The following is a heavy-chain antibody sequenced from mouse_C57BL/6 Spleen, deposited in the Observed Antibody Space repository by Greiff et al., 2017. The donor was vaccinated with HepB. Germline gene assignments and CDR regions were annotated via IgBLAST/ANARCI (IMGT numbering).Heavy chain of an antibody. Sequence: EVKLMESGPGLVKPSQSLSLTCSVTGYSITSGYYWNWIRQFPGNKLEWMGYISYDGSNNYNPSLKNRISITRDTSKNQFFLKLNSVTTEDTATYYCARGEDEWLPGYFDYWGQGTTLTVSS. J-gene: IGHJ2*01. V-gene: IGHV3-6*01. CDR1: GYSITSGYY. D-gene: IGHD2-2*01. CDR2: ISYDGSN. CDR3: ARGEDEWLPGYFDY.